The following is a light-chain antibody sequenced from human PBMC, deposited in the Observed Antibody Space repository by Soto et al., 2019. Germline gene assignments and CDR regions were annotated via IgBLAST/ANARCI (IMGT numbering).Light chain of an antibody. J-gene: IGKJ2*01. Sequence: EIVMTQSPATLSVSPGERATLSCRASPSVTSHLAWYQQKPGQAPMLLIYGESTRATGVPARFSGSGSGTEFTLTISSLQSEDFAVYYCQQYNTWPYTFGQGTKLEI. CDR1: PSVTSH. CDR3: QQYNTWPYT. V-gene: IGKV3-15*01. CDR2: GES.